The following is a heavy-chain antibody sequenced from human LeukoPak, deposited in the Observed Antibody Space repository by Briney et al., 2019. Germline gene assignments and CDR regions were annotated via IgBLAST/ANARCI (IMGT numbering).Heavy chain of an antibody. CDR1: GFTFSSYW. Sequence: PGGSLRLSCAASGFTFSSYWMSWVRQAPGKGLEWVANIKQDGSEKYNVDSVKGRFTIPRDNAKNSLYLQMNSLRAEDTAVYYCARGAGWYSSGWYPRVYYYYYYMDVWGKGATVTVAS. CDR2: IKQDGSEK. J-gene: IGHJ6*03. CDR3: ARGAGWYSSGWYPRVYYYYYYMDV. D-gene: IGHD6-19*01. V-gene: IGHV3-7*01.